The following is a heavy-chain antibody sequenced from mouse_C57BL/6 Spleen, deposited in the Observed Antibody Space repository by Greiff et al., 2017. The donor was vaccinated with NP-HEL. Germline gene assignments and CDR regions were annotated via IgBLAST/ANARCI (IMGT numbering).Heavy chain of an antibody. D-gene: IGHD1-1*01. CDR1: GFTFSSYA. Sequence: EVQGVESGEGLVKPGGSLKLSCAASGFTFSSYAMSWVRQTPEKRLEWVAYISSGGDYIYYADTVKGRFTISRDNARNTLYLQMSSLKSEDTAMYYCTRAVYGSSFDYWGQGTTLTVSS. CDR2: ISSGGDYI. V-gene: IGHV5-9-1*02. CDR3: TRAVYGSSFDY. J-gene: IGHJ2*01.